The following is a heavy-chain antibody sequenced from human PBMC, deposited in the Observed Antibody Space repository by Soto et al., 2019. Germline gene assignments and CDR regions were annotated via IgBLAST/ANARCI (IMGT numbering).Heavy chain of an antibody. CDR1: GYTFTSYG. D-gene: IGHD1-1*01. CDR2: ISAHNGNT. CDR3: ARGRYGDY. Sequence: QVHLVQSGAEVKKPGASVKVSCKASGYTFTSYGITWVRQAPGQGLEWMGWISAHNGNTDYAQKLQGRVIVTRDASPSTAYMARRSRISDDTAVYYCARGRYGDYWGQGALVTVSS. J-gene: IGHJ4*02. V-gene: IGHV1-18*01.